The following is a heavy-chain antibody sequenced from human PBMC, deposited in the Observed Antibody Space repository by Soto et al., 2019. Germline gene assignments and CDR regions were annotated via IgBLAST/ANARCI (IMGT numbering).Heavy chain of an antibody. V-gene: IGHV1-18*01. CDR3: AREGVAPYYYYGMDV. CDR2: ISSYNGDT. CDR1: GYTFTRSG. Sequence: QVQLVQSGAEVKKPGASVKVSCKASGYTFTRSGISWVRQAPGQGPEWMGWISSYNGDTNYAQTFQGRDNMTTDTTTSTAYMELRSLRSDDTAVYYCAREGVAPYYYYGMDVWGQGTPVTVSS. D-gene: IGHD5-12*01. J-gene: IGHJ6*02.